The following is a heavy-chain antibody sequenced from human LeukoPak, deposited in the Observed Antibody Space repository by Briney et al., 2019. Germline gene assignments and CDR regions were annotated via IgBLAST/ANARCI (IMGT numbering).Heavy chain of an antibody. D-gene: IGHD3-3*01. V-gene: IGHV3-7*01. Sequence: GGSLRLSCAASGFTFSSYWMSWVRQAPGKGLEGVANIKQDGSEKYYVDSVKGRFTISRDNAKNSLYLQMNSLRAEDTAVYYCARDYDFWSGSTYYFDYWGQGTLVTVSS. CDR2: IKQDGSEK. CDR1: GFTFSSYW. J-gene: IGHJ4*02. CDR3: ARDYDFWSGSTYYFDY.